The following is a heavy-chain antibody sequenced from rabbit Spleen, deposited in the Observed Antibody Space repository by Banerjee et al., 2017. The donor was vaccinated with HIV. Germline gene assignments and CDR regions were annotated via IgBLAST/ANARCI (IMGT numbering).Heavy chain of an antibody. CDR2: IDAGSSGNA. J-gene: IGHJ4*01. V-gene: IGHV1S45*01. CDR1: GFSFSSNYW. D-gene: IGHD6-1*01. CDR3: ARDSDAFSRRYYFDL. Sequence: LEESGGDLVKPEGSLTLTCTASGFSFSSNYWICWVRQAPGKGLEWIACIDAGSSGNASYACWAKGRFSISKASSTTVTLRMTSLTVADTGAYFCARDSDAFSRRYYFDLWGPGTLVTVS.